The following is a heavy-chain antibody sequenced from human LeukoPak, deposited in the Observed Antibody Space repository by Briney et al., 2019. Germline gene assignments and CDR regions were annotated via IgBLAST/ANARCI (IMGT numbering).Heavy chain of an antibody. V-gene: IGHV4-34*01. J-gene: IGHJ5*02. CDR1: DGSFSGSY. D-gene: IGHD6-13*01. CDR2: INHSGSA. CDR3: ARLHSQLVTST. Sequence: PSETLSLTCAVYDGSFSGSYCTWIRQPPGKGLEWIGEINHSGSANYNPSLKSRVTILLDTSKNQFSLKLSSVTAADTAVYYCARLHSQLVTSTWGQGTLVTVSS.